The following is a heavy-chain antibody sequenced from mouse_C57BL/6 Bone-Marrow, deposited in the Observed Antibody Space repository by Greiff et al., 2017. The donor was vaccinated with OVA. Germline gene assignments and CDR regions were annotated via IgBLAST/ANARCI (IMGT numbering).Heavy chain of an antibody. Sequence: QVQLKQPGAELVRPGTSVKLSCKASGYTFTSYWMHWVKQRPGQGLEWIGVIDPSDSYTNYNQKFKGKATLTVDTSSSTAYMQLSSLTSEDSAVYYCARSEGAYWGQGTLVTVSA. CDR3: ARSEGAY. J-gene: IGHJ3*01. CDR1: GYTFTSYW. CDR2: IDPSDSYT. V-gene: IGHV1-59*01.